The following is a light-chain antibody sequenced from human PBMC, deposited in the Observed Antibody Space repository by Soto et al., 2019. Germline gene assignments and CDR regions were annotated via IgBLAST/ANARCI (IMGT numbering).Light chain of an antibody. Sequence: EIVLTRSPGTLSLSPGERAALSCRASQSVSYSYLAWYQQKPGQASRLLIYGASSRATGIPDRFSGSGSGTDFTLTISRLEPEDFAVYYCQQYGSSQSFGQGTKVEIK. J-gene: IGKJ1*01. CDR2: GAS. V-gene: IGKV3-20*01. CDR1: QSVSYSY. CDR3: QQYGSSQS.